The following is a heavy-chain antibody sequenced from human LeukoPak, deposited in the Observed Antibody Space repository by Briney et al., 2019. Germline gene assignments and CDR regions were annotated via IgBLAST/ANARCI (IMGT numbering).Heavy chain of an antibody. CDR2: SSSSGSTI. CDR3: ARRRDFIDY. J-gene: IGHJ4*02. CDR1: GFTLSDYY. Sequence: GGALRLSCAASGFTLSDYYMSWIRQAPGKGLEWVSYSSSSGSTIYYADSVKGRFAISRDNAKNSLYLQMNSLRAEDTAVYYCARRRDFIDYWGQGTLVTVSS. D-gene: IGHD3/OR15-3a*01. V-gene: IGHV3-11*01.